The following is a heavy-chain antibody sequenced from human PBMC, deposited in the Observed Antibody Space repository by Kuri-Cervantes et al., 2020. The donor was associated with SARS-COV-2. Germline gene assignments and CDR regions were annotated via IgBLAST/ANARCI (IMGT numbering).Heavy chain of an antibody. D-gene: IGHD4-11*01. Sequence: GESLKISCAASGFTFSSYSMNWVRQAPGKGLEWVSSISSSSSYIYYADSVKGRFTISRDNAKNSLYLRMNSLRAEDTAVYYCARVTTVTEGYWGQGTLVTVSS. CDR2: ISSSSSYI. CDR1: GFTFSSYS. J-gene: IGHJ4*02. CDR3: ARVTTVTEGY. V-gene: IGHV3-21*01.